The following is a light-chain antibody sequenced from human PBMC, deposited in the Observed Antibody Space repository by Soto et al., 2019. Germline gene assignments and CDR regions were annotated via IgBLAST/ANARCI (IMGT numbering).Light chain of an antibody. CDR2: GAS. Sequence: EIVLTQSPGTLSLSPGERATLSCRASQSVSSSYLAWYQQKPGQAPRLLIYGASSRATGIPDRFSGSGSGTDFTLTISRLEPEDFAVYYCQQYGISLLTFGPGTQVNIK. CDR1: QSVSSSY. V-gene: IGKV3-20*01. CDR3: QQYGISLLT. J-gene: IGKJ3*01.